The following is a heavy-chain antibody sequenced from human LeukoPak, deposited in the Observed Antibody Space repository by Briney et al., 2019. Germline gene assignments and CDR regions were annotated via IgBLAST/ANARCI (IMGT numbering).Heavy chain of an antibody. D-gene: IGHD1-14*01. Sequence: PGGSLRLSCAASGFIFSGSAIHWVRQASGKGLERVGRIRGKVYSYETTYAASVKGRFTISRIDSNNTAYLQMNSLNTDDTAVYYCTTMSTAEGFDYWGQGTLVTVSS. CDR3: TTMSTAEGFDY. CDR2: IRGKVYSYET. CDR1: GFIFSGSA. J-gene: IGHJ4*02. V-gene: IGHV3-73*01.